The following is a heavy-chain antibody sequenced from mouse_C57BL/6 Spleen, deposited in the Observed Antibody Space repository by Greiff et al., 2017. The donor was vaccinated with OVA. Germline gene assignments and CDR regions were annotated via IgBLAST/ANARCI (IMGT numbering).Heavy chain of an antibody. D-gene: IGHD3-2*02. J-gene: IGHJ4*01. CDR2: IDPNSGGT. Sequence: QVQLKQPGAELVKPGASVKLSCKASGYTFTSYWMHWVKQRPGRGLEWIGRIDPNSGGTKYNEKFKSKATLTVDKPSSTAYMQLSSLTSEDSAVYYCARWGSSGPYAMDYWGQGTSVTVSS. CDR1: GYTFTSYW. CDR3: ARWGSSGPYAMDY. V-gene: IGHV1-72*01.